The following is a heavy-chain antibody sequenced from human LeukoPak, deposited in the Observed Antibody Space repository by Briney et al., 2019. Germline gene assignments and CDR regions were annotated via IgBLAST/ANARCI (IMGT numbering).Heavy chain of an antibody. J-gene: IGHJ4*02. CDR3: ARGNTVVTPPYYFDY. Sequence: ASVKVSYKASGYTFTGYYMHWVRQAPGQGLEWMGWINPNSGGTNYAQKFQGRVTMTRDTPISTAYMELSRLRSDDTAVYYCARGNTVVTPPYYFDYWGQGTLVTVSS. D-gene: IGHD4-23*01. V-gene: IGHV1-2*02. CDR1: GYTFTGYY. CDR2: INPNSGGT.